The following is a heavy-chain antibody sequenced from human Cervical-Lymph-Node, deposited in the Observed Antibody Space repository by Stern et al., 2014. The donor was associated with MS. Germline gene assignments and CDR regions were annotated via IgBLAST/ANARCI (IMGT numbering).Heavy chain of an antibody. CDR2: IYYSGST. D-gene: IGHD6-19*01. J-gene: IGHJ4*02. CDR3: ARMYSSGLDY. V-gene: IGHV4-59*01. Sequence: QLQLQESGPGLVKPSETLSLTCTVSGGSISSYYWSWIRQPPGKGLEWIGYIYYSGSTNYNPSLKSRVTISVDTSKNQFSLKLSSVTAADTAVYYCARMYSSGLDYWGQGTLVTVSS. CDR1: GGSISSYY.